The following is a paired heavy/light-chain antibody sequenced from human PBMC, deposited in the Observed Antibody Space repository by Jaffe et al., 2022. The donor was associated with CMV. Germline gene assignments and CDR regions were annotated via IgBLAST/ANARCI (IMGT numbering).Heavy chain of an antibody. CDR2: ISWDGGST. Sequence: EVQLVESGGVVVQPGGSLRLSCAASGFTFDDYTMHWVRQAPGKGLEWVSLISWDGGSTYYADSVKGRFTISRDNSKNSLYLQMNSLRTEDTALYYCAKDCGGRRYYYYYGMDVWGQGTTVTVSS. CDR3: AKDCGGRRYYYYYGMDV. V-gene: IGHV3-43*01. D-gene: IGHD2-21*01. CDR1: GFTFDDYT. J-gene: IGHJ6*02.
Light chain of an antibody. CDR3: QQYGSSPGVT. CDR2: GAS. J-gene: IGKJ3*01. CDR1: QSVSSSY. Sequence: EIVLTQSPGTLSLSPGERATLSCRASQSVSSSYLAWYQQKPGQAPRLLIYGASSRATGIPDRFSGSGSGTDFTLTISRLEPEDFAVYYCQQYGSSPGVTFGPGTKVDIK. V-gene: IGKV3-20*01.